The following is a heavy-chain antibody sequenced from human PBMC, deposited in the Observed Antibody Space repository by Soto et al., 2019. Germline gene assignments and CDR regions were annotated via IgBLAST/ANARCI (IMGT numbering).Heavy chain of an antibody. D-gene: IGHD3-22*01. CDR3: ARDSTSYYYVSSGYYAEYYYYGMDV. CDR1: GGSINSYY. J-gene: IGHJ6*02. V-gene: IGHV4-59*01. Sequence: SETLSLTCTVSGGSINSYYWSWIRQSPEKGLEWIGYIYGSGSTNYNPSLKSRVTISVDTSKNHFSLNLTSVTAADTAVYYCARDSTSYYYVSSGYYAEYYYYGMDVWGQGTTVTVSS. CDR2: IYGSGST.